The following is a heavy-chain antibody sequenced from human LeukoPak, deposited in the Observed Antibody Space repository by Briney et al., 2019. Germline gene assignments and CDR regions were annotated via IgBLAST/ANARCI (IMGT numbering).Heavy chain of an antibody. J-gene: IGHJ4*02. Sequence: NTSETLSLTCTVSGGYISWYYWSWVRQPAGKGLEWIGRIYTSGSTNYNPSLQSRVTISVDKSKNLFSLKLNSVTAADTAVYFCARGLSFDSWGQGTLVTVSS. CDR1: GGYISWYY. V-gene: IGHV4-4*07. D-gene: IGHD2/OR15-2a*01. CDR2: IYTSGST. CDR3: ARGLSFDS.